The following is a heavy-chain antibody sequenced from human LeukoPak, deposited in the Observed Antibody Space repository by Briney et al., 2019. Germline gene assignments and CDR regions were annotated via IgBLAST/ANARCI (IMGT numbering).Heavy chain of an antibody. CDR3: ARGAPYYDSSGSNWFDP. V-gene: IGHV1-2*02. Sequence: GASVKVSCKASGYTFTGYYMHWVRQAPGQGLEWMGWINPNSGGTNYAQKFQGRVTMTRDTSISTAYMELSRLRSDDTAVYYCARGAPYYDSSGSNWFDPWGQGTLVTVSS. J-gene: IGHJ5*02. D-gene: IGHD3-22*01. CDR2: INPNSGGT. CDR1: GYTFTGYY.